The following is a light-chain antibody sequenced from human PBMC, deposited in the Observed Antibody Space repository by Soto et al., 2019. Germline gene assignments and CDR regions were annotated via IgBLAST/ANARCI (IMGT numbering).Light chain of an antibody. CDR2: GAS. Sequence: DIVLTQSPFTLSLSPGERAPLSCRASQSVSSSYLAWYQQKPGQAPRLLIYGASSRATGIPDRFSGSGSGTDSTLTIIRLEPEDFAVYYCQQYDSSPITFGQGTRLEI. J-gene: IGKJ5*01. CDR3: QQYDSSPIT. V-gene: IGKV3-20*01. CDR1: QSVSSSY.